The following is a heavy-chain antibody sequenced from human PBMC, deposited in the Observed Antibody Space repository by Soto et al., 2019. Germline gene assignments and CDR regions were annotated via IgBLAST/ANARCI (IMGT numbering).Heavy chain of an antibody. CDR2: IWYDGSNK. Sequence: GGSLRLSCAASGFTFSSYGMHWVRQAPGKGLEWVAVIWYDGSNKYYADSVKGRFTISRDNSKNTLYLQMNSLRAEDTAVYYCARDTRLGSSWYQYYYYYYGMDVWGQGTTVTVSS. V-gene: IGHV3-33*01. D-gene: IGHD6-13*01. J-gene: IGHJ6*02. CDR3: ARDTRLGSSWYQYYYYYYGMDV. CDR1: GFTFSSYG.